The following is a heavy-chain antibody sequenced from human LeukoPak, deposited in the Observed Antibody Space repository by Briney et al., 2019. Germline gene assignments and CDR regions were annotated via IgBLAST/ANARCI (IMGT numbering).Heavy chain of an antibody. CDR2: INTNTGNP. CDR1: GGTYSYFA. J-gene: IGHJ5*02. CDR3: TRDLDNWNYLNWFDP. D-gene: IGHD1-7*01. Sequence: EASVKVSCKASGGTYSYFAINWVRQAPGQGLEWMGWINTNTGNPTYAQGFTGRFVFSLDTSVSTAYLQISSLKAEDTAVYYCTRDLDNWNYLNWFDPWGQGTLVTVSS. V-gene: IGHV7-4-1*02.